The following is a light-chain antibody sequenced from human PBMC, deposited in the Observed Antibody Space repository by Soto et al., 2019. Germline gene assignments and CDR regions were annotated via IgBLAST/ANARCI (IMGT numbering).Light chain of an antibody. CDR3: QQYNSYS. J-gene: IGKJ1*01. Sequence: DIQMTQSPSTLSASVVDRVTITCRASQSISSWLAWYQQKPGTAPKLLIYHASTLESGVPSRFSGSGSGTEFTLTISSLQPDDFATYYCQQYNSYSFGQGTKVDI. V-gene: IGKV1-5*01. CDR2: HAS. CDR1: QSISSW.